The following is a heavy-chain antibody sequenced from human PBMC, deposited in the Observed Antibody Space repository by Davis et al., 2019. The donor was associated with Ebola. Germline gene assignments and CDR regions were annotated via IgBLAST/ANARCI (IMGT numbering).Heavy chain of an antibody. V-gene: IGHV1-18*04. Sequence: ASVKVPCKSSGYTFTSYGLVWVRQAPGLGLEWMGWISGFNTNTNFAQKFQGRVTVSKDTSTNTAYMDLRSLTSDDTAIYYCARAPNYDVLTGTSSYYFGYWGQGTLVTVSS. CDR3: ARAPNYDVLTGTSSYYFGY. CDR1: GYTFTSYG. CDR2: ISGFNTNT. J-gene: IGHJ4*02. D-gene: IGHD3-9*01.